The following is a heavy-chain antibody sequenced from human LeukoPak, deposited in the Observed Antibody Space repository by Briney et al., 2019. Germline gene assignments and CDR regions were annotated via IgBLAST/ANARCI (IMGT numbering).Heavy chain of an antibody. CDR1: GGSISSYY. CDR3: ARDQSYYDSSGFDY. D-gene: IGHD3-22*01. J-gene: IGHJ4*02. Sequence: PSETLSLTCSVSGGSISSYYWSWIRQPPGKGLEWIGYISYSGSTNYDPSLKSRVTMSVDTSKNQFSLKLSSVTAADTAVYYCARDQSYYDSSGFDYWGQGTLVTVSS. CDR2: ISYSGST. V-gene: IGHV4-59*12.